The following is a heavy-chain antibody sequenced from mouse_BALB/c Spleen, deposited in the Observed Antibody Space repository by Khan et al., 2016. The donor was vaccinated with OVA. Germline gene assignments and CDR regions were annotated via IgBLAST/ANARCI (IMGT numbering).Heavy chain of an antibody. D-gene: IGHD1-2*01. J-gene: IGHJ3*01. CDR1: GYTFTDYY. V-gene: IGHV1-77*01. CDR2: IYPGSGNT. Sequence: QVQLQQPGAELARPGASVKLSCKASGYTFTDYYINWVKQRTGQGLEWIGEIYPGSGNTYYNEKFKGKATLTADKSSSTADMQLSRLTSEDSAVFFCARRNYFGYTFAYWGQGTLVTVSA. CDR3: ARRNYFGYTFAY.